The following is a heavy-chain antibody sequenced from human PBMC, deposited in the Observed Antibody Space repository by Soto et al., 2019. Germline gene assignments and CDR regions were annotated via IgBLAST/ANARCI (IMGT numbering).Heavy chain of an antibody. CDR3: ARTIAVAGTWDWYFDL. CDR1: GYTFTSYD. D-gene: IGHD6-19*01. Sequence: QVQLVQSGAEVKKPGASVKVSCKASGYTFTSYDINWVRQATGQGLEWMGWMNPNSGNTGYAQKFQGRVTMTRNTSISTAYMELSSLRSEDTAAYYCARTIAVAGTWDWYFDLWGRGTLVTVSS. J-gene: IGHJ2*01. V-gene: IGHV1-8*01. CDR2: MNPNSGNT.